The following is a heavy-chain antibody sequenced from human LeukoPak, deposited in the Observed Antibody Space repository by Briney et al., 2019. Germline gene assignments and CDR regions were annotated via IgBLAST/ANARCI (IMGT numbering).Heavy chain of an antibody. CDR3: ARVAPAYCGGDCYSAGDY. CDR2: INPSGGST. Sequence: ASVKVSCKASGYTFTSYYMHWVRQAPGQGLEWMGIINPSGGSTSYAQKFQGRVTMTRDMSTSTVYMELSSLRSEDTAVYYCARVAPAYCGGDCYSAGDYWGQGTLVTVSS. J-gene: IGHJ4*02. V-gene: IGHV1-46*01. CDR1: GYTFTSYY. D-gene: IGHD2-21*02.